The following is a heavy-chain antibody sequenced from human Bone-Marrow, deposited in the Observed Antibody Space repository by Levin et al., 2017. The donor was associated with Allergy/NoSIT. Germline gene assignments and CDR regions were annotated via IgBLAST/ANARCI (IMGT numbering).Heavy chain of an antibody. CDR3: ARHSDCSSTSCSRGGRYSFDY. J-gene: IGHJ4*02. CDR2: ISSSSSYI. CDR1: GFTFSSYS. D-gene: IGHD2-2*01. Sequence: GGSLRLSCAASGFTFSSYSMNWVRQAPGKGLEWVSSISSSSSYIYYADSVKGRFTISRDNAKNSLYLQMNSLRAEDTAVYYCARHSDCSSTSCSRGGRYSFDYWGQGTLVTVSS. V-gene: IGHV3-21*01.